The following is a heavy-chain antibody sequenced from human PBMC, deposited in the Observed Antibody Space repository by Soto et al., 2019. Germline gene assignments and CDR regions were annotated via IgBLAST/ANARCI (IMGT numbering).Heavy chain of an antibody. CDR3: ARVVASGFDWLLGWFDP. CDR1: GGTFSSYA. V-gene: IGHV1-69*12. J-gene: IGHJ5*02. D-gene: IGHD3-9*01. CDR2: IIPIFGTA. Sequence: QVQLVQSGAEVKKPGSSVKVSCKASGGTFSSYAISWVRQAPGQGLEWMGGIIPIFGTANYAQKFQGRVTITADESTSTAYMELSSLRSEDTAVYYCARVVASGFDWLLGWFDPWGQGTLVTVSS.